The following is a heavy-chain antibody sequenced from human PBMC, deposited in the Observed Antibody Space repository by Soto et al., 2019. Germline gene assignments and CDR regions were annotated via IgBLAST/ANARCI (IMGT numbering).Heavy chain of an antibody. Sequence: SETLSLTCAVSGYSISSGYYWGWIRQTPGKGLEWIASIYHSGSTYYNPSLKSRVTISVDTSKNQFSLKLTSVTAADTAVYYCARGAATVTPGWFDPWGQGTMVTVSS. J-gene: IGHJ5*02. CDR1: GYSISSGYY. D-gene: IGHD4-17*01. V-gene: IGHV4-38-2*01. CDR2: IYHSGST. CDR3: ARGAATVTPGWFDP.